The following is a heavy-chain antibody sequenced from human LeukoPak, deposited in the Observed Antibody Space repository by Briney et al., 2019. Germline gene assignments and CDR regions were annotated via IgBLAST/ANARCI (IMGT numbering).Heavy chain of an antibody. J-gene: IGHJ4*02. Sequence: PGGSLRLSCAASGFTFSSYGIHWVRQAPGKGLEWVAVISYVGDDQFYAESVKGRFTISRDNSKKTVFLQMNSLRGEDTAVYYCAGASVVGGFDYWGQGPLVSVSS. CDR3: AGASVVGGFDY. CDR1: GFTFSSYG. V-gene: IGHV3-30*03. D-gene: IGHD2-15*01. CDR2: ISYVGDDQ.